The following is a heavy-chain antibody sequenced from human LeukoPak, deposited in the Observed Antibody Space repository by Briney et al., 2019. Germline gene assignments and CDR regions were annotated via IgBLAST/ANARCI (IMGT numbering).Heavy chain of an antibody. CDR1: GFTFSSYS. CDR3: AKDGGYYGSGNPLPRWFDP. V-gene: IGHV3-21*04. CDR2: ISSSSSYI. D-gene: IGHD3-10*01. J-gene: IGHJ5*02. Sequence: GGSLRLSCAASGFTFSSYSMNWVRQAPGKGLEWVSSISSSSSYIYYADSVKGRFTISRDNSKNTLYLQMNSLRAEDTAVYYCAKDGGYYGSGNPLPRWFDPWGQGTLVTVSS.